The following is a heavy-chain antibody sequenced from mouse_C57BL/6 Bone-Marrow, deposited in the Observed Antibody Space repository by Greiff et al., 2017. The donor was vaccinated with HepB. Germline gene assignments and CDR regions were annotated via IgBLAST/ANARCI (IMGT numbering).Heavy chain of an antibody. V-gene: IGHV14-3*01. CDR3: AQTGPLDY. J-gene: IGHJ2*01. D-gene: IGHD4-1*01. CDR2: IDPANGNT. Sequence: VQLQQPGAELVMPGASVKLSCKASGYTFTSYWMHWVKQRPEQGLEWIGRIDPANGNTKYAPKFQGKATITADTSSNTAYLQLSSLTSEDTAIYYCAQTGPLDYWGQGTTLTVSS. CDR1: GYTFTSYW.